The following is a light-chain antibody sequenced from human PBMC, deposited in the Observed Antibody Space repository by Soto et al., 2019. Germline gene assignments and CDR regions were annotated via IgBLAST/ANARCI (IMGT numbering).Light chain of an antibody. J-gene: IGKJ1*01. CDR2: GAS. CDR3: QQYNNWPWT. CDR1: QSVGTN. V-gene: IGKV3-15*01. Sequence: EIVMTQSPATLSVSPGERATLVFRASQSVGTNLAWYQQKAGQAPRLLIYGASTRATGIPARFSGSGSGTEFTLTISSLQSEDFAVYYCQQYNNWPWTFGQGTKVDIK.